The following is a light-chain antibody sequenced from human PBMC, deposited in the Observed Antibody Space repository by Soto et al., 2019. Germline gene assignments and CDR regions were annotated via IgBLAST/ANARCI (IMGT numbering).Light chain of an antibody. CDR3: QQSYSTPYT. CDR2: AAS. Sequence: DIQMTQSPSSLSASVGDRVTITGRASQSISSYLNWYQQKPGKAPKLLIYAASSLQSAVPSRFSGSGSGTDFTLTISSLQPEDFATYYCQQSYSTPYTFGQGTKLEI. J-gene: IGKJ2*01. V-gene: IGKV1-39*01. CDR1: QSISSY.